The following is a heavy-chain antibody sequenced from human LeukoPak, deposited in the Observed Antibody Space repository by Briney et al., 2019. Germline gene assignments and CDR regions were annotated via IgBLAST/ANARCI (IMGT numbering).Heavy chain of an antibody. V-gene: IGHV3-21*01. Sequence: AGGYLRLYCAASGFTFSSYSMNWVRQAPGKGLEWVSSISSSSSYIYYADSVKGRFTSARDNAKNSLYLQMNSLRAEDTAVYYCARDLGDIVPLYGMDVWGKGTTVTVSS. CDR3: ARDLGDIVPLYGMDV. CDR1: GFTFSSYS. D-gene: IGHD2-15*01. CDR2: ISSSSSYI. J-gene: IGHJ6*04.